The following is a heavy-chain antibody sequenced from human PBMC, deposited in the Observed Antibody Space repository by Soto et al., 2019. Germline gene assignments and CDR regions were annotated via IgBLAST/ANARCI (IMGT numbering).Heavy chain of an antibody. Sequence: PGGSLRLSCAASGFTFSDYYMDWVRQAPGKGLEWFSYISSSSTIYYADSVKGRFTISRDNAKNSLYLQMNSLRDEDTAVYYCARGGNSGRGAFDIWGQGTMVTVSS. J-gene: IGHJ3*02. V-gene: IGHV3-48*02. CDR2: ISSSSTI. D-gene: IGHD1-26*01. CDR3: ARGGNSGRGAFDI. CDR1: GFTFSDYY.